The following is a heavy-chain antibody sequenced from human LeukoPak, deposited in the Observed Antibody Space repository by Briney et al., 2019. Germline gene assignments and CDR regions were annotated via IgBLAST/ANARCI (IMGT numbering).Heavy chain of an antibody. D-gene: IGHD3-10*01. V-gene: IGHV3-21*01. CDR3: ARDLYYYGSVMRESDAFDI. Sequence: PGGSLRLSCAASGFTFSSYSMNWVRQAPGKGLEWVSSISSSSSYIYYADSVKGRFTISRDNAKNSLYLQMNSLRAEDTAVYYCARDLYYYGSVMRESDAFDIWGQGTMVTVSS. CDR1: GFTFSSYS. J-gene: IGHJ3*02. CDR2: ISSSSSYI.